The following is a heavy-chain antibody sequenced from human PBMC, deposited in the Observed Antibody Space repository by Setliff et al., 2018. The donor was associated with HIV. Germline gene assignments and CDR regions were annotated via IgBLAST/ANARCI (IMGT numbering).Heavy chain of an antibody. J-gene: IGHJ4*02. CDR1: GYTFTGNY. V-gene: IGHV1-2*02. CDR2: INPNSGGT. D-gene: IGHD3-10*01. Sequence: ASVKVSCKASGYTFTGNYIHWVRQAPGQGLEWMGWINPNSGGTNYEQKFQDRITINADTSTDTAYMQLSSLRSEDTAVYYCATDSPMVRGVVVYWGQGTLVTVSS. CDR3: ATDSPMVRGVVVY.